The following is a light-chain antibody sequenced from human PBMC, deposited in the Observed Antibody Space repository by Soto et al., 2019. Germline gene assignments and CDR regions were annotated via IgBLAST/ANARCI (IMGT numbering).Light chain of an antibody. V-gene: IGKV1-8*01. J-gene: IGKJ4*01. CDR1: QGISSY. CDR3: QQYDNYPLT. Sequence: AIRMTQSPASFSASTGDRVTVTCRASQGISSYLAWYQQKPGKAPKLLIYAASTLQSGVPSRFSGSGSGTDFTLTISCLQPDDFATYYCQQYDNYPLTFGGGSKVDIK. CDR2: AAS.